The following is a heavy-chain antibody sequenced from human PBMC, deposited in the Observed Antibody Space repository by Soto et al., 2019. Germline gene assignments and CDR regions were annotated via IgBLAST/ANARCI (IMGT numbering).Heavy chain of an antibody. CDR2: IYPGDSDT. V-gene: IGHV5-51*01. D-gene: IGHD2-15*01. CDR1: GDSFTSYW. Sequence: PGESLKVSWKGSGDSFTSYWSGWVRQMPGKGLEWMGIIYPGDSDTRYSPSFQGQVTISADKSISTAYLQWSSLKASDTAMYYCARNMVYCSGGSCYYDYWGQGTLVTVSS. CDR3: ARNMVYCSGGSCYYDY. J-gene: IGHJ4*02.